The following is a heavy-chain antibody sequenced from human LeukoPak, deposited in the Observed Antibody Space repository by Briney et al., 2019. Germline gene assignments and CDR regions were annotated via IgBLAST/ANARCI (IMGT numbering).Heavy chain of an antibody. V-gene: IGHV4-39*01. D-gene: IGHD3-22*01. CDR3: ASAEDYYDISGWDY. CDR1: GGSISSSSYY. Sequence: SETLSLTCTVSGGSISSSSYYWGWIRQPPGKGLEWIGSIYYSGSTYYNPSLKSRVTISVDTSKNQFSLKLSSVTAADTAVYYCASAEDYYDISGWDYWGQGTLVTVSS. CDR2: IYYSGST. J-gene: IGHJ4*02.